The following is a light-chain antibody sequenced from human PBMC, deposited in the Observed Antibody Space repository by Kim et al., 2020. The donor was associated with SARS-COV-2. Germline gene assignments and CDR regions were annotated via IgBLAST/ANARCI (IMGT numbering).Light chain of an antibody. Sequence: DIQMTQSPSSLSASVGDRVTITCQASQDIYNYLNWYQQKPGKAPKLLIYDASNLETGVPSRFSGSGSGTDFTFTISSLQPEDIATYYCQQYDNLAITFGQGTRLEIK. CDR2: DAS. V-gene: IGKV1-33*01. J-gene: IGKJ5*01. CDR3: QQYDNLAIT. CDR1: QDIYNY.